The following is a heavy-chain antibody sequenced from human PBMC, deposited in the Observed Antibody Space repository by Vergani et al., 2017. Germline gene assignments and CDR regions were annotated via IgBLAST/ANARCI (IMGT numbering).Heavy chain of an antibody. Sequence: VQLVESGGGVVHPGGSLRLSCRASGFTFTDYGISWVRQAPGKGLEWVGFVRNKEDGGTPEHAASVKGRFTISRDDSKAIAYLQMNSLKTEDTAVYYCTTGFPGSSWSTYWGQGTLVTVSS. CDR3: TTGFPGSSWSTY. D-gene: IGHD6-13*01. V-gene: IGHV3-49*04. J-gene: IGHJ4*01. CDR2: VRNKEDGGTP. CDR1: GFTFTDYG.